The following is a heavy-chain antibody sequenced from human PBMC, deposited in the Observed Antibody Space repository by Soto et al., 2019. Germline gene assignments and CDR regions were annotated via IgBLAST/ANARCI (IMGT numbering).Heavy chain of an antibody. J-gene: IGHJ4*02. V-gene: IGHV3-30*18. CDR1: GFTVSSYG. CDR2: ISYDGSNK. D-gene: IGHD3-10*01. Sequence: GGSLRLSCAASGFTVSSYGMHWVRQAPGKGLEWVAVISYDGSNKYYADSVKGRFTISRDNSKNTLYLQMNSLRAEDTAVYYCAKGTGDNMEVDYWGQGTLVTVSS. CDR3: AKGTGDNMEVDY.